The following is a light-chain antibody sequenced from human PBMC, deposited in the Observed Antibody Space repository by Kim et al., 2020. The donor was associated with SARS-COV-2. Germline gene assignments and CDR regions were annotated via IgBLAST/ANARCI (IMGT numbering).Light chain of an antibody. V-gene: IGKV1-5*03. CDR3: QLYNRFPYS. CDR2: QAS. Sequence: SASIGDRVPITCRASQSLGDWLAWYQQKPGKAPNLLIYQASILESGVPSRFSGSGSGTEFTLTISSLQPDDFATYYCQLYNRFPYSFGQGTKLEI. CDR1: QSLGDW. J-gene: IGKJ2*03.